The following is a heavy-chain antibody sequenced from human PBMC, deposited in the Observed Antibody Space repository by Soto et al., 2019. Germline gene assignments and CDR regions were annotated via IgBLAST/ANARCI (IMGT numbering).Heavy chain of an antibody. D-gene: IGHD3-10*01. CDR1: GGSISSSSYY. V-gene: IGHV4-39*01. CDR3: ARVGITMVRGRIDY. J-gene: IGHJ4*02. CDR2: IYYSGGT. Sequence: SETLSLTCTVSGGSISSSSYYWGWIRQPPGKGLEWIGSIYYSGGTYYNPSLKSRVTISVDTSKNQFSLKLSSVTAADTAVYYCARVGITMVRGRIDYWGQGTLVTVSS.